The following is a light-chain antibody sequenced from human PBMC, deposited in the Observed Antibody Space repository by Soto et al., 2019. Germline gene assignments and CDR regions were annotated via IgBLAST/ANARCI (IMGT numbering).Light chain of an antibody. J-gene: IGLJ2*01. CDR1: GSSIGTNT. CDR2: GNN. CDR3: AAWDGSLNNVL. Sequence: QSALTQPPSASGTPGQRVTISCSGSGSSIGTNTVNWYRQLPGTAPKLLIYGNNQRPSGVPDRFSGSKSGTSASLAISGLQSEEEADYYCAAWDGSLNNVLFGGGTKVTVL. V-gene: IGLV1-44*01.